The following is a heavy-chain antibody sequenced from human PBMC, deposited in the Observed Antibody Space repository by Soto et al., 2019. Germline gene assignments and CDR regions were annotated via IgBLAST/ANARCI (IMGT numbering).Heavy chain of an antibody. V-gene: IGHV3-23*01. CDR2: ISGGGDTP. J-gene: IGHJ4*02. CDR1: GFTFNNYA. Sequence: EVQLLESGGGLVQPGGSLRLSCAASGFTFNNYAMTWVRLVPGKGLAWVSAISGGGDTPSYADSVKGRFTVSREGSKNTLYLQMSSLRAEDTALYYCAKGRGGSGSLTPRVDFWGQGTLVTVSS. CDR3: AKGRGGSGSLTPRVDF. D-gene: IGHD3-10*01.